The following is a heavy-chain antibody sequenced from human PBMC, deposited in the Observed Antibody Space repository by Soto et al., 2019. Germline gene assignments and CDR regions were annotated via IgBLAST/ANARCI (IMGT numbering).Heavy chain of an antibody. V-gene: IGHV3-7*01. J-gene: IGHJ6*04. Sequence: EEQLVESGGGLVQPGGSLRLSCTASGFSISSYWMSWVRQAPGKGLEWVATIRQDGNEKLHVDSVKGRVTISRDNAENSVFLQMDSLRAEDTALYSCVRGCGYATCPYCLKVWGKGTTVIVSS. CDR1: GFSISSYW. D-gene: IGHD3-22*01. CDR2: IRQDGNEK. CDR3: VRGCGYATCPYCLKV.